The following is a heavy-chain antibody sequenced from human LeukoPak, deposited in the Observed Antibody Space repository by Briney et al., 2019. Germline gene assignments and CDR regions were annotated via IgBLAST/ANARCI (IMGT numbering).Heavy chain of an antibody. CDR1: GFTFTTYD. V-gene: IGHV1-8*03. D-gene: IGHD1-14*01. Sequence: ASVKVSCKASGFTFTTYDIIWVRQATGQGLEWMGWMNPNSGNTDYAQKFQGRVTITRNSSISTAYMELSSLKSEDTAVYYCARVLTELSYYYYMDVWGKGTTVTVSS. CDR3: ARVLTELSYYYYMDV. J-gene: IGHJ6*03. CDR2: MNPNSGNT.